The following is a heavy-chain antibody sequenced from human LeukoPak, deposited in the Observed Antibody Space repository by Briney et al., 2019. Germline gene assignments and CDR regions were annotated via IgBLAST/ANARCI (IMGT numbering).Heavy chain of an antibody. Sequence: PGRSLRLSCAASGFTFSSYAMHWVRQAPGKGLEWVAVISYDGSNKYYADSVKGRFTISRDNSKNTLYLQMNSLRAEDTAVYYCARDGCSSTSCHIHFDYWGQGTLVTVSS. CDR1: GFTFSSYA. D-gene: IGHD2-2*02. V-gene: IGHV3-30*04. CDR2: ISYDGSNK. J-gene: IGHJ4*02. CDR3: ARDGCSSTSCHIHFDY.